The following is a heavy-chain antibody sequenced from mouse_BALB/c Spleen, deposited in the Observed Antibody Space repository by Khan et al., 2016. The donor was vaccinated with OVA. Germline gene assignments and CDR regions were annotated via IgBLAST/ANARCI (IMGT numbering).Heavy chain of an antibody. J-gene: IGHJ2*01. CDR2: ISTGGTYT. Sequence: EVQLQESGGGLVKPGGSLKLSCVASGFIFSRYSMSWVRQTPEKRLEWVASISTGGTYTYYPDSVKGRFTLSRDNADNTLYLQMISLRSDETAIYYCARHGDYYGRRPYFDYWGQGTTLTVSS. D-gene: IGHD1-1*01. V-gene: IGHV5-9-3*01. CDR1: GFIFSRYS. CDR3: ARHGDYYGRRPYFDY.